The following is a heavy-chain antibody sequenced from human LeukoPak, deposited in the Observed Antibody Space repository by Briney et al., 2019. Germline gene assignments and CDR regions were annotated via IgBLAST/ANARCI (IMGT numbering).Heavy chain of an antibody. J-gene: IGHJ4*02. CDR2: IRYDGSNQ. V-gene: IGHV3-30*02. CDR3: TTDTDDILTGYEY. CDR1: GFTFSNYG. D-gene: IGHD3-9*01. Sequence: GGSLRLSCAASGFTFSNYGMHWVRQAPGKGLEWATFIRYDGSNQYYADSVKGRFTVPRDNSKNTLYLQMNSLKTEDTAVYYCTTDTDDILTGYEYWGQGTLVTVSS.